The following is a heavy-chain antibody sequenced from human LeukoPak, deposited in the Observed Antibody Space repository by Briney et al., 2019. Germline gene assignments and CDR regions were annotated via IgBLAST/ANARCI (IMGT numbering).Heavy chain of an antibody. J-gene: IGHJ4*02. CDR1: GFTFSSYG. D-gene: IGHD3-22*01. CDR2: ISGSGGST. Sequence: PGGSLRLSCAASGFTFSSYGMSWVRQAPGKGLEWVSAISGSGGSTYYADSVKGRFTISRDNSKNTLYLQMNSLRAEDTAVYYCAKVSLNYYDSSGYSDYWGQGTLVTVSS. V-gene: IGHV3-23*01. CDR3: AKVSLNYYDSSGYSDY.